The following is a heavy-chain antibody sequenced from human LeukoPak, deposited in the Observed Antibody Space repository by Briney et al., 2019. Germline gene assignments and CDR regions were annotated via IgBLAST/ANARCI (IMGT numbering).Heavy chain of an antibody. J-gene: IGHJ3*02. CDR1: GFTFSSYS. D-gene: IGHD1-26*01. CDR2: ISSSSSYI. CDR3: ARAIVGAHAFDI. V-gene: IGHV3-21*01. Sequence: SGGSLRLSCAASGFTFSSYSMNWVRQAPGKGLEWVSSISSSSSYIYYADSVKGRFTISRDNAKNSLYLQMNSLRAEDTAVYYCARAIVGAHAFDIWGQGTMVTVSS.